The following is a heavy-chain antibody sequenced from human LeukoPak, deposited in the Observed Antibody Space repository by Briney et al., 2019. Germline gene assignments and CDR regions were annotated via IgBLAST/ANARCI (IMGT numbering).Heavy chain of an antibody. CDR1: GFSFSGYS. CDR2: ISSSSRTI. V-gene: IGHV3-48*04. Sequence: GGSLRLSCVASGFSFSGYSMNWVRQAPGKGLDWVSYISSSSRTIFYGDSVKGRFTISRDNAKNSLYLQMNSLRAEDTAVYYCARAIYWGQGTLVTVSS. D-gene: IGHD3-9*01. J-gene: IGHJ4*02. CDR3: ARAIY.